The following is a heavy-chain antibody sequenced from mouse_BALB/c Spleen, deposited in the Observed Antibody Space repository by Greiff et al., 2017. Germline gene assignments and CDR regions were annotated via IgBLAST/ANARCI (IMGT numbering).Heavy chain of an antibody. CDR1: GYTFTSYT. CDR2: INPSSGYT. V-gene: IGHV1-4*01. CDR3: AREGIYYGNYFDY. J-gene: IGHJ2*01. Sequence: VKVVESGAELARPGASVKMSCKASGYTFTSYTMHWVKQRPGQGLEWIGYINPSSGYTNYNQKFKDKATLTADKSSSTAYMQLSSLTSEDSAVYYCAREGIYYGNYFDYWGQGTTLTVSS. D-gene: IGHD2-1*01.